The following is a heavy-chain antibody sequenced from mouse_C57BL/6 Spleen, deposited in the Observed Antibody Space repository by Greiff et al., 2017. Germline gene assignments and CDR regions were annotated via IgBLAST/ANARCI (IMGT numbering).Heavy chain of an antibody. Sequence: VQLQQSGAELVKPGASVKISCKASGYAFRSYWMNWVKQRPGKGLEWIGQIYPGDGDTNYNGKFKGKATLTADKSSSTAYMQLSSLTSEDSAVYFCARGDSSGPWFAYWGQGTLVTVSA. J-gene: IGHJ3*01. CDR1: GYAFRSYW. V-gene: IGHV1-80*01. CDR3: ARGDSSGPWFAY. CDR2: IYPGDGDT. D-gene: IGHD3-2*02.